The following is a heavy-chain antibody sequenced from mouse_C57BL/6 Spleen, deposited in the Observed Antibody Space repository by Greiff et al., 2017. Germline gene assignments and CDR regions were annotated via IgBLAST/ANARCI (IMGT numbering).Heavy chain of an antibody. CDR1: GFSLSTSGMG. Sequence: QVQLQQSGPGILQSSQTLSLTCSFSGFSLSTSGMGVSWIRQPSGKGLEWLAHTYWGDDKRYNPFLKSRPTISKDTSRNQVFLKITSVDTADTATYYCARRRSMVTSEEGFAYWGQGTLVTVSA. D-gene: IGHD2-1*01. V-gene: IGHV8-12*01. CDR3: ARRRSMVTSEEGFAY. CDR2: TYWGDDK. J-gene: IGHJ3*01.